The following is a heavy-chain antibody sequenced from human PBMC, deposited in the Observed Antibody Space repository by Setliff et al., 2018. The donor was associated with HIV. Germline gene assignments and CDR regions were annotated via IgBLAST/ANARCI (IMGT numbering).Heavy chain of an antibody. CDR2: ISWDGGST. CDR1: GFTFDDYT. V-gene: IGHV3-43*01. CDR3: ASLTD. D-gene: IGHD3-9*01. Sequence: GGSLRLSCAASGFTFDDYTMHWVRQAPGKGLEWVSLISWDGGSTYYADSVKGRFTISRDNSKNSLYLQMNSLRTEDTAVYYCASLTDWGQGTLVTAPQ. J-gene: IGHJ4*02.